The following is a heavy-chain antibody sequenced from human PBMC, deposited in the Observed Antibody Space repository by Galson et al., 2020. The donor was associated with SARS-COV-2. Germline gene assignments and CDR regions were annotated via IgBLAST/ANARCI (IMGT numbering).Heavy chain of an antibody. CDR2: VYSSGTT. CDR3: AREHDILTGTLFN. J-gene: IGHJ4*02. Sequence: SQTLSLTCAVSGVSVSSGNYYYTWVRQPAGKGLEWIGHVYSSGTTDYSASLKSRVTISLDPSKNHFSLQLTSVTAADTTIYYCAREHDILTGTLFNWGRGSLVTVSS. CDR1: GVSVSSGNYY. D-gene: IGHD3-9*01. V-gene: IGHV4-61*09.